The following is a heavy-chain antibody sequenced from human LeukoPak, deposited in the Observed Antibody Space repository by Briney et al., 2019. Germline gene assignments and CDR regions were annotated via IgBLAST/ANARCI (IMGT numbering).Heavy chain of an antibody. CDR1: AYTFTSYG. D-gene: IGHD3-9*01. CDR2: ISTYNGNT. V-gene: IGHV1-18*01. Sequence: GASVKVSCKPSAYTFTSYGISWVRRAPGQGLEWMGWISTYNGNTNYAQKLQGRVTMTTDTSTSTAYMELRSLRSDDTAVYYCARAERGYDILTGYSKYYFDYWGQGTLVIVSS. J-gene: IGHJ4*02. CDR3: ARAERGYDILTGYSKYYFDY.